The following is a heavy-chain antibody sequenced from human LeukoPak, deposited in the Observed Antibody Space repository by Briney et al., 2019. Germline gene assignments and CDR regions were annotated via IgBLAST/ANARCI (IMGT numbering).Heavy chain of an antibody. CDR1: GGSISSTSYY. D-gene: IGHD3-10*01. V-gene: IGHV4-39*01. CDR2: IYYSGST. CDR3: ASSITMVRGVINKFDY. Sequence: ASETLSLTCTVSGGSISSTSYYWGWICQPPGKGLEWIGSIYYSGSTYYNPSLKSRVTISVDTSKNQFSLKLSSVTAADTAVYYCASSITMVRGVINKFDYWGQGTLVTVSS. J-gene: IGHJ4*02.